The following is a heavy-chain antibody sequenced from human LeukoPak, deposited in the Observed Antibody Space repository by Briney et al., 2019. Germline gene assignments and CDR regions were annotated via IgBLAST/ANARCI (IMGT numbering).Heavy chain of an antibody. CDR2: INHSGST. V-gene: IGHV4-34*01. D-gene: IGHD4-17*01. CDR1: GGSFSGYY. J-gene: IGHJ5*02. Sequence: SETLSLTCAVYGGSFSGYYWSWIRQPPGKGLEWIGEINHSGSTNYNPSLKSRVTIPVDTSKNQFSLKLSSVTAADTAVYYCAREYYGDYGGWFDPWGQGTLVTVSS. CDR3: AREYYGDYGGWFDP.